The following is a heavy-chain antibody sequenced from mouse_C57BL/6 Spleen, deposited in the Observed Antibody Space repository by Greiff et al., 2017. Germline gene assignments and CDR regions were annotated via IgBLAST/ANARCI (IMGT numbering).Heavy chain of an antibody. CDR1: GYAFSSSW. Sequence: VQLQQSGPELVKPGASVKISCKASGYAFSSSWMNWVKQRPGKGLVWIGRIYPGDGDTNYNGKFKGKATLTADKSSSTAYMQLSSLTSEDSAVYFCARGRDSGSPFAYWGQGTLVTVSA. D-gene: IGHD1-1*01. V-gene: IGHV1-82*01. J-gene: IGHJ3*01. CDR3: ARGRDSGSPFAY. CDR2: IYPGDGDT.